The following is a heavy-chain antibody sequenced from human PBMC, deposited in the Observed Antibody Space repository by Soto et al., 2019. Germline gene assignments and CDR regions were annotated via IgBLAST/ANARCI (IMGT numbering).Heavy chain of an antibody. CDR2: ISGSGGST. CDR3: AKVHKTVTDLYFDY. J-gene: IGHJ4*02. D-gene: IGHD4-17*01. Sequence: PGGSLRLSCAASGFTFSSYAMSWFRQAPGKGLEWVSAISGSGGSTYYADSVKGRFTTSRDNSKNTLYLQMNSLRAEDTAVYYCAKVHKTVTDLYFDYWGQGTLVTVSS. CDR1: GFTFSSYA. V-gene: IGHV3-23*01.